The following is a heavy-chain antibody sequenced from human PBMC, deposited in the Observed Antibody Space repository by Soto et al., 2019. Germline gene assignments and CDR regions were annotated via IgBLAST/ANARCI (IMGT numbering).Heavy chain of an antibody. V-gene: IGHV3-33*01. D-gene: IGHD3-10*01. Sequence: GGSLRLSCAASGFTFSSYGMHWVRQAPGKGLEWVAVIWYDGSNKYYADSVKGRLTISRDNSKNTLYLQMNSLRAEDTAVYYCARTLQAYGSGSYSYWGQGTLVTVSS. J-gene: IGHJ4*02. CDR1: GFTFSSYG. CDR3: ARTLQAYGSGSYSY. CDR2: IWYDGSNK.